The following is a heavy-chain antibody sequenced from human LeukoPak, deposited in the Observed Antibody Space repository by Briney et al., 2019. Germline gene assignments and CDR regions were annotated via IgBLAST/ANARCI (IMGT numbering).Heavy chain of an antibody. V-gene: IGHV1-69*13. CDR3: ARDEQDSSSWYARWFDP. D-gene: IGHD6-13*01. J-gene: IGHJ5*02. Sequence: SVKVSCKASGGTFSSYTISWVRQAPGQGLEWMGGIIPIFGTPHYAQTFQGRVTITADESTSTAYMELSSLRSEDTAVYYCARDEQDSSSWYARWFDPWGQGTLDTVSS. CDR1: GGTFSSYT. CDR2: IIPIFGTP.